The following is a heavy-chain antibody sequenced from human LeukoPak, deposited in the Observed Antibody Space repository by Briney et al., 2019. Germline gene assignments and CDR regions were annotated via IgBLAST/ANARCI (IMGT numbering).Heavy chain of an antibody. V-gene: IGHV4-4*02. D-gene: IGHD3-22*01. CDR3: ATVPSYDSSGPPFDY. CDR2: IYHSGST. CDR1: GGSISSSNW. J-gene: IGHJ4*02. Sequence: MSSETLSLTCAVSGGSISSSNWWSWVRQPPGQGLEWIGEIYHSGSTNYNPSLKSRVTISVDTSKNQFSLKLSSVTAADTAVYYCATVPSYDSSGPPFDYWGQGTLVTVSS.